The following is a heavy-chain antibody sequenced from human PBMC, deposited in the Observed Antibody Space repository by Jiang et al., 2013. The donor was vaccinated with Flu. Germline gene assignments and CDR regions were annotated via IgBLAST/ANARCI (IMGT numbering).Heavy chain of an antibody. D-gene: IGHD1-26*01. CDR2: IDWDDDK. Sequence: TLTCTFSGFSLSTSGMYVSWIRQPPGKALEWLARIDWDDDKYYSTSLKTRLTISKDTSKDQVVLTMTNMDPVDTATYYCARTRSSLVGASDHWGQGTLVTVSS. V-gene: IGHV2-70*11. CDR3: ARTRSSLVGASDH. CDR1: GFSLSTSGMY. J-gene: IGHJ4*02.